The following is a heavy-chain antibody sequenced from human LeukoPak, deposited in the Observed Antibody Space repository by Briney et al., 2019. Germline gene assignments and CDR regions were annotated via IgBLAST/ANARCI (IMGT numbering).Heavy chain of an antibody. CDR2: ISGSGGST. D-gene: IGHD3-22*01. V-gene: IGHV3-23*01. CDR3: AKAHSFYDSSGYYFDY. CDR1: GFTFSSYA. J-gene: IGHJ4*02. Sequence: PGGSLTLSCAASGFTFSSYAMSWVRQAPGKGLEWVSAISGSGGSTYYADSVKGRFTISRDNSKNTLYLQMNSLRAEDTAVYYCAKAHSFYDSSGYYFDYWGQGTLVTVSS.